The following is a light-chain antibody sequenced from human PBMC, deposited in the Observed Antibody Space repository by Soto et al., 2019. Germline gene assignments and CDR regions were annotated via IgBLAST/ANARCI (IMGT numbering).Light chain of an antibody. J-gene: IGLJ1*01. CDR3: NSYTTLSNRV. Sequence: QSALTRPASVSGSPGQSITISCTGTSSDVGGYNYVSWYQQHPGKAPKLLIYEVTNRPSGVSNRFSGSKSGNTASLTISGLQAEDEANYYCNSYTTLSNRVFGTGTKVTVL. V-gene: IGLV2-14*01. CDR1: SSDVGGYNY. CDR2: EVT.